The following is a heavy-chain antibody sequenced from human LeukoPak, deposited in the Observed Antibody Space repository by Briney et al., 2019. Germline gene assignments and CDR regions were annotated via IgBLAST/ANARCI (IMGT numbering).Heavy chain of an antibody. CDR3: ARQCYYDSSGYYSLCY. D-gene: IGHD3-22*01. J-gene: IGHJ4*02. V-gene: IGHV5-51*01. CDR2: IYPSDSDT. CDR1: GYRFTNYW. Sequence: GESLKISCKGSGYRFTNYWLGWVRQMPGKGLEWMGIIYPSDSDTRYSPSFQGQVTISADKSINTAYLQWSSLKASDTAIYYCARQCYYDSSGYYSLCYWGQGTLVTVSS.